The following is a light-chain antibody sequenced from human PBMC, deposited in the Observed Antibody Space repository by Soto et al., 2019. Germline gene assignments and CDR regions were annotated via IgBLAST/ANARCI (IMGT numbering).Light chain of an antibody. Sequence: EIVFTQSPGTLSLSPLERAALSCRASQTVPSNSLAWYQQKPGQAPWLLISGASSRATGIPERFSGSGSGTDFTLTISRLEPEDFEVYYCQQYGYSPLTFGGGTKVDIK. V-gene: IGKV3-20*01. CDR2: GAS. CDR1: QTVPSNS. J-gene: IGKJ4*01. CDR3: QQYGYSPLT.